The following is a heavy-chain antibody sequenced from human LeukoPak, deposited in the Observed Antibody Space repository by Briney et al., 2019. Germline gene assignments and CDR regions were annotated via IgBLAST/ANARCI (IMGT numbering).Heavy chain of an antibody. CDR1: GFSFGSCS. Sequence: GGSLRLSCAASGFSFGSCSMNWVRLAPGKGLEWVSNISGSGTTIYYADSVRGRFTISRDNAKNSLFLQMNSLRDEDTAAYYCAREPTTNCFDSWGQGTLVTVSS. CDR2: ISGSGTTI. V-gene: IGHV3-48*02. D-gene: IGHD1-1*01. CDR3: AREPTTNCFDS. J-gene: IGHJ5*01.